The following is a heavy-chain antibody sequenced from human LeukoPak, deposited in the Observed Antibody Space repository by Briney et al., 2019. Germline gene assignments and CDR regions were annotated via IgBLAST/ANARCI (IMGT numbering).Heavy chain of an antibody. CDR2: IYYSGST. CDR1: GGSISSYY. CDR3: ARAGYYKNWFDP. Sequence: SETLSLTCTVSGGSISSYYWIWIRQPPGKGLEWIGYIYYSGSTNYNPSLKSRVTISVDTSKNQFSLKLSSVTAADTAVYYCARAGYYKNWFDPWGQGTLVTVSS. D-gene: IGHD3-9*01. V-gene: IGHV4-59*01. J-gene: IGHJ5*02.